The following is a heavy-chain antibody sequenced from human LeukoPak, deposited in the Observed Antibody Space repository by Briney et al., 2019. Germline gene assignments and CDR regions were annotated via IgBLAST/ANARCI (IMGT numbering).Heavy chain of an antibody. CDR3: ARVEPPAYYYGMDV. V-gene: IGHV4-39*07. D-gene: IGHD1-1*01. J-gene: IGHJ6*02. Sequence: TPSETLSLTCTVSGGSISSSSYYWGWIRQPPGKGLEWIGSIYYSGSTYYNPSLKSRVTIFVDTSKNQFSLKLSSVTAADTAVYYCARVEPPAYYYGMDVWGQGTTVIVSS. CDR1: GGSISSSSYY. CDR2: IYYSGST.